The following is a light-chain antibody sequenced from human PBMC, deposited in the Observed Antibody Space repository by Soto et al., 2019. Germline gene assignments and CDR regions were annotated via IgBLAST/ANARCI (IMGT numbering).Light chain of an antibody. Sequence: QSALTQPASVSGSPGQSITISCTGSSSDVGGYKYVSWYQQHPGKVPKLMIYDVSNRPSGVSNRFSGSKSGNTASLTISGLQADDEADYYCSSYTSSSTPYVFGTGTKLTVL. CDR2: DVS. CDR3: SSYTSSSTPYV. J-gene: IGLJ1*01. CDR1: SSDVGGYKY. V-gene: IGLV2-14*01.